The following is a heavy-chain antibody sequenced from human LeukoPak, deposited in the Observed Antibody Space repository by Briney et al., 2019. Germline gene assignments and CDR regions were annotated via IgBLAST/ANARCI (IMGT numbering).Heavy chain of an antibody. D-gene: IGHD3-10*01. J-gene: IGHJ4*02. CDR2: MNPNSGNT. V-gene: IGHV1-8*01. CDR3: ARGWFGQSLQDY. CDR1: GYTFTSYD. Sequence: ASVKLSCKASGYTFTSYDINWVRQATGQGPEWMGWMNPNSGNTGYAQQFQGRVTMTRTTSTSTAYMELSSLRSDDTAVYYCARGWFGQSLQDYWGQGTLVTVSS.